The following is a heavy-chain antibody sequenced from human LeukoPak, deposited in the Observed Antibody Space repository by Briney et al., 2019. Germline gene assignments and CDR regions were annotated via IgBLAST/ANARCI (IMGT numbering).Heavy chain of an antibody. D-gene: IGHD5-24*01. J-gene: IGHJ4*02. CDR3: ARGARAGYNLEPFDY. V-gene: IGHV4-59*08. CDR2: IYCSGRT. CDR1: VGSMRTYY. Sequence: PPETLCLTSTVPVGSMRTYYWSWIRQPPGKGLEWIGYIYCSGRTKYNPSLKSRVTISVNTYKNQISLKLSSVTAADTAVYYCARGARAGYNLEPFDYWGQGTPVTLSS.